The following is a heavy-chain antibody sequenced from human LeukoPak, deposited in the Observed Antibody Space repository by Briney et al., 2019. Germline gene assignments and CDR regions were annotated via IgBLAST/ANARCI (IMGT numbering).Heavy chain of an antibody. J-gene: IGHJ4*02. CDR1: GFSLSTSGMR. CDR3: ARNIVATTTFLFDY. D-gene: IGHD5-12*01. V-gene: IGHV2-70*04. Sequence: SGPTLVNPTQTLTLTCTFSGFSLSTSGMRVSWIRQPPGKALEWLARIDWDDDKFYSTSPKTRLTISKDTSKNQVVLTMTNMDPVDTATYYCARNIVATTTFLFDYWGQGTLVTVSS. CDR2: IDWDDDK.